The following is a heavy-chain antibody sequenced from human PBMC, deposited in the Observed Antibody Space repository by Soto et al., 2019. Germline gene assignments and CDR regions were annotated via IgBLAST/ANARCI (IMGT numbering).Heavy chain of an antibody. CDR2: IWYDGSYT. D-gene: IGHD6-19*01. J-gene: IGHJ3*01. CDR3: AKGRIAVDAGAFDS. Sequence: QVHLAESGGGVVQPGTSLRLSCAASGFPFDRYAIHWVRQAPGKGLEWVAAIWYDGSYTDYGESVKGRFLISRDNSKKTVFLEMNSLRAEDEAVYFCAKGRIAVDAGAFDSWGPGTRVIVSS. CDR1: GFPFDRYA. V-gene: IGHV3-33*03.